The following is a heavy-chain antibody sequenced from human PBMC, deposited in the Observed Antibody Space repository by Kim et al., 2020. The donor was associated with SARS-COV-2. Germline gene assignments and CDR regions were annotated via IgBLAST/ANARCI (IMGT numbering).Heavy chain of an antibody. V-gene: IGHV4-34*13. D-gene: IGHD6-13*01. CDR3: ARLVSATSAVES. Sequence: DNPSLKTPVTMSVTTSKNQFSLKMGSVTAADTAVYYCARLVSATSAVESWGQGTLVTVSS. J-gene: IGHJ4*02.